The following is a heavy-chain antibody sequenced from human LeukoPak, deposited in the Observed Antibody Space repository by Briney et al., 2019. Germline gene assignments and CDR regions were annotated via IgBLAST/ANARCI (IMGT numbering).Heavy chain of an antibody. V-gene: IGHV1-69*06. J-gene: IGHJ3*02. CDR1: GGTFSSYA. CDR2: IIPIFGTA. CDR3: AKGDIVVVTAIQHAFDI. D-gene: IGHD2-21*02. Sequence: GASVTVSCTASGGTFSSYAISWVRQAPGQGLEWMGSIIPIFGTANYAQTFQGRVTITADKSTSTAYMELSSLRSEDTAVYYCAKGDIVVVTAIQHAFDIWGQGTMVTVSS.